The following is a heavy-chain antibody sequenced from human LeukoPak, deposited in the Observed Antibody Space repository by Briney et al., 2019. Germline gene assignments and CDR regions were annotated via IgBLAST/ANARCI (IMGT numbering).Heavy chain of an antibody. Sequence: GGSLRLSCAASGFTFSSYGMHWVRQAPGKGLEWVAVIWYDGSNKYYADSVKGRFTISRDNSKNTLYLQMNSLRAEDTAVYYCAKVTGGDMITYGGLDYWGQGTLVTVSS. CDR2: IWYDGSNK. CDR1: GFTFSSYG. J-gene: IGHJ4*02. V-gene: IGHV3-33*06. CDR3: AKVTGGDMITYGGLDY. D-gene: IGHD3-16*01.